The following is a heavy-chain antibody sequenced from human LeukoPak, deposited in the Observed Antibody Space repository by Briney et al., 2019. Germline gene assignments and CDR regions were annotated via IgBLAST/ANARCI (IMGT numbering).Heavy chain of an antibody. CDR1: GFTFSSYA. J-gene: IGHJ6*03. CDR3: AKEGYYDILTGPYYYYYYMDV. CDR2: ISGSGGST. Sequence: GGSLRLSCAASGFTFSSYAMSWVRQAPGKGLEWVSAISGSGGSTYYADSVKGRFTISRDNSKNTLYLQMNSPRAEDTAVYYCAKEGYYDILTGPYYYYYYMDVWGKGTTVTVSS. D-gene: IGHD3-9*01. V-gene: IGHV3-23*01.